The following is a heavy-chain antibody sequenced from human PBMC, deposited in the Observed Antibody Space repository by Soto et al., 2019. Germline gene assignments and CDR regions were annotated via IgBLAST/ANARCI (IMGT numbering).Heavy chain of an antibody. CDR3: EKGMRWYDWWLLFWTLDY. V-gene: IGHV3-9*01. CDR1: GFTFDDYA. Sequence: SLRLSCAAAGFTFDDYAMHWVRQAPGXGLVWVSGISWNSGSIGYADSVKGRFTISRDNAKNSLYLQMNSLRAEDTALYYCEKGMRWYDWWLLFWTLDYWGQGTLVTVSS. J-gene: IGHJ4*02. D-gene: IGHD3-3*01. CDR2: ISWNSGSI.